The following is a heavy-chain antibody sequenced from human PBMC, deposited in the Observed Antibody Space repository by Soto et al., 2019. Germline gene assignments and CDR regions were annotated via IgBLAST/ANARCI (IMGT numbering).Heavy chain of an antibody. CDR3: ARTTYYYYYGMDV. J-gene: IGHJ6*02. CDR1: GGSISSYY. CDR2: IYYSGST. D-gene: IGHD1-26*01. V-gene: IGHV4-59*01. Sequence: SETLSLTRTVSGGSISSYYWSWIRQPPGKGLEWIGYIYYSGSTNYNPSLKSRVTISVDTSKNQFSLKLSSVTAADTAVYYCARTTYYYYYGMDVWGQGTTVTVSS.